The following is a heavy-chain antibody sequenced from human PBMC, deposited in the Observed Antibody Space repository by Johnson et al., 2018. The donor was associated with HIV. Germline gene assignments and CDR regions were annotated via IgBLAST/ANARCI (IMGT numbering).Heavy chain of an antibody. J-gene: IGHJ3*02. D-gene: IGHD3-3*01. CDR2: IKRKSDGGTI. Sequence: VQLVESGGGLVKPGGSLRLSCAASGFSFTNAWMSWVRQAPGKGLEWVGHIKRKSDGGTIDYAAPVKGRFTISRDDSKNMLYLQMKSLKTEDTAVYYCSTVGYDFWSGFLGHDAFDMWGQGTMVTVSS. V-gene: IGHV3-15*01. CDR1: GFSFTNAW. CDR3: STVGYDFWSGFLGHDAFDM.